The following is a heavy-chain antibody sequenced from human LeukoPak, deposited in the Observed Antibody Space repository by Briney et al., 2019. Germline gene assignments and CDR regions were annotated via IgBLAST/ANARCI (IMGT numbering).Heavy chain of an antibody. J-gene: IGHJ4*02. CDR3: ARDLGHRGVRGVINLLPLVY. D-gene: IGHD3-10*01. Sequence: ETLSLTCTVSGGSISSSSYYWGWIRQPPGKGLEWVANIKQDGSEKYYVDSVKGRFTISRDNAKNSLYLQMNSLRAEDTAVYYCARDLGHRGVRGVINLLPLVYWGQGTLVTVSS. CDR1: GGSISSSSYY. V-gene: IGHV3-7*01. CDR2: IKQDGSEK.